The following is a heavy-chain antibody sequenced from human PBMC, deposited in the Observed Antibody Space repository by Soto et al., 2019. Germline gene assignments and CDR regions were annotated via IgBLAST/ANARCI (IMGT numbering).Heavy chain of an antibody. CDR2: IGTAGDT. Sequence: EVQLVESGGGLVQPGGSLRLSCAASGFTFSRYDMHWVRQATGKGLEWVSAIGTAGDTYYPGSVKGRFTISRENAKNSFYLQMNSRRAGDTAVYYCARSNYCSGGSCNQKAFDIWGQGTMVTVSS. V-gene: IGHV3-13*01. CDR1: GFTFSRYD. CDR3: ARSNYCSGGSCNQKAFDI. D-gene: IGHD2-15*01. J-gene: IGHJ3*02.